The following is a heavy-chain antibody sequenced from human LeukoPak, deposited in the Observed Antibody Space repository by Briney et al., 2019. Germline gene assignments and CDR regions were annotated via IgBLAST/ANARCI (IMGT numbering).Heavy chain of an antibody. Sequence: GGSLRLSCAASGFTFSSYAMHWVRQAPGKGLEWVAVISYDGSNKYYADSVKGRFTISRDNSKNTLYLQMSSLRAEDTAVYYCARDSLLAAAGTAYYYMDVWGKGTTVTVSS. V-gene: IGHV3-30*04. D-gene: IGHD6-13*01. CDR1: GFTFSSYA. J-gene: IGHJ6*03. CDR2: ISYDGSNK. CDR3: ARDSLLAAAGTAYYYMDV.